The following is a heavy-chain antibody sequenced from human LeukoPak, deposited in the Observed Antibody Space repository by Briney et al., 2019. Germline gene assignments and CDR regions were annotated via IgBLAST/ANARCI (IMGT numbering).Heavy chain of an antibody. CDR1: GFSISSSA. Sequence: GGSLRLSCAASGFSISSSAMNWVRQAPGKGLEWVSTITKSGDQTHYADSVRGLFTISRDIFKNTLYLQMNSLRAEDTAVYHCVKSAGKDGYRDVFDIWGQGTVVTVSS. V-gene: IGHV3-23*01. CDR3: VKSAGKDGYRDVFDI. D-gene: IGHD5-24*01. J-gene: IGHJ3*02. CDR2: ITKSGDQT.